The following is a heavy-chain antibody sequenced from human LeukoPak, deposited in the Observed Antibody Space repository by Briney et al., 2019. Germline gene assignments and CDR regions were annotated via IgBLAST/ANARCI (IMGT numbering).Heavy chain of an antibody. D-gene: IGHD6-19*01. CDR2: IDTNGNT. CDR3: ARSPSSGQRYFDD. CDR1: GGPITSYY. J-gene: IGHJ4*02. Sequence: PSETLSLTCTVSGGPITSYYWSWIRQPAGKGLEWIGRIDTNGNTNYNPSLKSRVTMSVDTSKNQSSLWLSSVTAADTAVYYCARSPSSGQRYFDDWGQGTLVTVSS. V-gene: IGHV4-4*07.